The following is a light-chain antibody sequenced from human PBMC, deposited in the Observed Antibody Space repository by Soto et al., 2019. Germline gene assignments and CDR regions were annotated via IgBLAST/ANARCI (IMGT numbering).Light chain of an antibody. CDR3: QQYHSSPIT. CDR2: GAS. CDR1: QSVSSSY. Sequence: EIVLTQSPGTLSLSPGERATLSCRASQSVSSSYLAWYQQKPGQAPSLLIYGASRRATGIPDRFSGSGSGTDFILTISRLEPEDFAVYYCQQYHSSPITFGQGTRLEI. J-gene: IGKJ5*01. V-gene: IGKV3-20*01.